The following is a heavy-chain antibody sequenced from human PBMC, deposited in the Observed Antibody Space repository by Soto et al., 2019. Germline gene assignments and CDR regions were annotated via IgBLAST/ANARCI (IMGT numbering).Heavy chain of an antibody. V-gene: IGHV3-53*01. CDR1: GFTVSSNY. Sequence: QPGGSLRLSCAASGFTVSSNYMSWVRQAPGKGLEWVSVIYSGGSTYYADSVKGRFTISRDNSKNTLYLQMNSLRAEDTAVYYCARDLGSMAGYAFDIWGQGTMVTVS. D-gene: IGHD3-10*01. J-gene: IGHJ3*02. CDR2: IYSGGST. CDR3: ARDLGSMAGYAFDI.